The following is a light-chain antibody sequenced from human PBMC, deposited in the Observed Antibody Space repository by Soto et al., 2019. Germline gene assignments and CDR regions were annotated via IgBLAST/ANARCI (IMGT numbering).Light chain of an antibody. J-gene: IGLJ1*01. CDR1: SSDVGSYNL. CDR2: EVS. V-gene: IGLV2-23*02. Sequence: PVRTRHASVSGSPRHGITISCTGTSSDVGSYNLVSWYQQHPGKAPKLMIYEVSKRPSGVSNRFSGSKSGNTASLTISGLQAEDEADYYCCSYAGSSTYVFGTGTKVTVL. CDR3: CSYAGSSTYV.